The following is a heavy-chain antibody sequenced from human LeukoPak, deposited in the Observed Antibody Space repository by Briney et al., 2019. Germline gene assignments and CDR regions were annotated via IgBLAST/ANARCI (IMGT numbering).Heavy chain of an antibody. V-gene: IGHV1-24*01. Sequence: GASVKVSCKVSGYTLTELPMHWVRQAPGKGLERMGGFDPEDGETIYAQKFQGRVTMTEDTSTDTAYMELSSLRSEDTAVYYCATAPLLDGDYVGAFDIWGQGTMVTVSS. D-gene: IGHD4-17*01. CDR1: GYTLTELP. J-gene: IGHJ3*02. CDR2: FDPEDGET. CDR3: ATAPLLDGDYVGAFDI.